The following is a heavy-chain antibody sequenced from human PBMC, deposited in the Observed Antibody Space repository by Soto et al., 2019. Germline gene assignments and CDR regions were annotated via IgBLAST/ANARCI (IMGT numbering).Heavy chain of an antibody. J-gene: IGHJ4*02. V-gene: IGHV3-23*01. CDR1: GFTFSTYA. D-gene: IGHD6-19*01. CDR2: SSGSGDST. Sequence: EVQLLESGGGLVQPGGSLRLSCAASGFTFSTYAMNWVRQAPGKGLEWVSGSSGSGDSTYYADSVKGRFTVPRDNSTNTLCLQMNSLRAEDTAVFYCAKERSSGWSLDYWGQGTLVTVSS. CDR3: AKERSSGWSLDY.